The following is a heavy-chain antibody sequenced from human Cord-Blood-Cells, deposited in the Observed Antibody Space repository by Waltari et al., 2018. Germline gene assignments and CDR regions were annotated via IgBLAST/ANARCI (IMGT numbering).Heavy chain of an antibody. V-gene: IGHV4-4*07. CDR3: ARDRRYYDSSGYYYYYGMDV. D-gene: IGHD3-22*01. J-gene: IGHJ6*02. Sequence: LEWIGRIYTSGSTNYNPSLKSRVTMSVDTSKNQFSLKLSSVTAADTAVYYCARDRRYYDSSGYYYYYGMDVWGQGTTVTVSS. CDR2: IYTSGST.